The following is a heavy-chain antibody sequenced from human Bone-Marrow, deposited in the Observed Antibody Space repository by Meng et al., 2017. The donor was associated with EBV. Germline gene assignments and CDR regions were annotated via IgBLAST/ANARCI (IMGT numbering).Heavy chain of an antibody. CDR3: ARAHDSSGYYPLT. J-gene: IGHJ5*02. D-gene: IGHD3-22*01. CDR2: INTNTGNP. Sequence: QVQLVQSGSELKKTGASVKVSCRASGYTFTYSTMNWVRPAPGQGLGWLGWINTNTGNPTYAQGFTGRFVFSLDTSVSTAYLQISSLKAEDTAVYYCARAHDSSGYYPLTWGQGTLVTVSS. V-gene: IGHV7-4-1*02. CDR1: GYTFTYST.